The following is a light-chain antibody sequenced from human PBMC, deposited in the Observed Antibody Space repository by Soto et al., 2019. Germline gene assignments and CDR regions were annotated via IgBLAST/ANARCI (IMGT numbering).Light chain of an antibody. Sequence: EIVMTQSPATLSVSPGERATLSCRASQSVSSNLAWYQQKPGQAPRLLIYGASTRATGIPARFSGSGSGTEFTLTMRSLQSEDFAVYYCQHYNNWPPWTFGQGTKVEFK. CDR3: QHYNNWPPWT. CDR2: GAS. J-gene: IGKJ1*01. V-gene: IGKV3-15*01. CDR1: QSVSSN.